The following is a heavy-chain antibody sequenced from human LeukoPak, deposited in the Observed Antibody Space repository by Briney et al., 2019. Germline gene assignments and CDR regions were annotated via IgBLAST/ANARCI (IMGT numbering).Heavy chain of an antibody. CDR2: IKQDGTEK. Sequence: AGGSLILSCVASGFSFSSYWMTWVRQAPGKGLERVANIKQDGTEKNYVDSVKGRFTISRDNTENSVYLQMNSLRVEDTAVYFCAGGAGWTAVDWGQGTQVTVSS. CDR3: AGGAGWTAVD. CDR1: GFSFSSYW. J-gene: IGHJ4*02. D-gene: IGHD3/OR15-3a*01. V-gene: IGHV3-7*03.